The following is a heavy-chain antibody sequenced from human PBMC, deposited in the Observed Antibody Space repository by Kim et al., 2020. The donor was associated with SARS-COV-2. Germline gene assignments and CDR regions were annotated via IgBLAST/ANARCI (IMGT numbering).Heavy chain of an antibody. CDR3: ARLRSSNY. J-gene: IGHJ4*02. CDR1: GGSFSVYY. Sequence: SETLSLTCAIYGGSFSVYYWSWIRQPPGKGLEWIGEINHSGVANYNPSLKSRVTISVDTSKNQFSLKLTSVTAADTATYYCARLRSSNYWGQATMVTVSS. CDR2: INHSGVA. V-gene: IGHV4-34*01.